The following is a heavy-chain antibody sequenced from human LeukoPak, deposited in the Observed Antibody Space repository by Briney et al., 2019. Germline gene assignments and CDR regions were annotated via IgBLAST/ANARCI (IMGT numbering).Heavy chain of an antibody. V-gene: IGHV3-23*01. CDR1: GFTFSNYA. Sequence: GGSLRLSCAASGFTFSNYAMSWVRQAPEKGLEWVSAISGSGGTTYYADSVKGRFTISRDNAKNSLYLQMSSLRDEDTAVYYCARHIAVAGSFDYWGQGTLVTVSS. CDR2: ISGSGGTT. CDR3: ARHIAVAGSFDY. J-gene: IGHJ4*02. D-gene: IGHD6-19*01.